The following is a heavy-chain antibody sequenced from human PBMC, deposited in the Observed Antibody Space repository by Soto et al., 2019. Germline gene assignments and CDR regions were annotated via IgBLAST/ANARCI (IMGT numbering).Heavy chain of an antibody. CDR2: THLSGNT. CDR1: GGSISSTQW. CDR3: ATDANFGSENSKFWAFDF. D-gene: IGHD3-10*01. J-gene: IGHJ3*01. V-gene: IGHV4-4*02. Sequence: QVHLQESGPGLVNPSGTLSLTCAVSGGSISSTQWCTLVRQPPGQGLEWIGETHLSGNTIYNPSLNRRVAISLDKAKIHFSLKLTSVPAAYTAVNYCATDANFGSENSKFWAFDFWGQGTVVTVS.